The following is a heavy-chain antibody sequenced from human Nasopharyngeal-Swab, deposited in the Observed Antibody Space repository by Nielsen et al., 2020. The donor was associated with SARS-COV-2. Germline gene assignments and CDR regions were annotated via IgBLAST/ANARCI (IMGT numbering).Heavy chain of an antibody. D-gene: IGHD3-3*01. CDR3: ARHTTTIFGVVIIPGFDY. CDR2: IYYSGST. Sequence: RQAPGKGLEWIGSIYYSGSTYYNPPLKSRVTISVDTSKNQFSLKLSSVTAADTAVYYCARHTTTIFGVVIIPGFDYWGQGTLVTVSS. V-gene: IGHV4-39*01. J-gene: IGHJ4*02.